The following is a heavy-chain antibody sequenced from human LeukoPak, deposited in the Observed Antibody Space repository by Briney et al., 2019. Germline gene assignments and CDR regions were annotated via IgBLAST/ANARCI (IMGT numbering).Heavy chain of an antibody. V-gene: IGHV3-48*02. CDR3: ARSSGCKFDY. CDR1: GFNFNSYS. CDR2: ITSGVSTI. J-gene: IGHJ4*02. D-gene: IGHD1-26*01. Sequence: GGSLRLSCAASGFNFNSYSMNWVRQARGKGVEWFSYITSGVSTITYADSVKGRFTISRDNANHSLYLQMNSLRDEDTAVYYCARSSGCKFDYWGQGTLVTVSS.